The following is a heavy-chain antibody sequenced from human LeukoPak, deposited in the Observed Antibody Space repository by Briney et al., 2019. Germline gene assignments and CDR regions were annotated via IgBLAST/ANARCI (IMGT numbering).Heavy chain of an antibody. CDR3: AKAKMTTVTTRGDY. Sequence: GGSLRLSCAACGLILSSYAMSWVRQAPGRALEWVSAISGSGGSTYYADSAKGRFTNSRDNSKNTLYLQMNSLRAEDTAVYYCAKAKMTTVTTRGDYWGQGTLVTVSS. V-gene: IGHV3-23*01. J-gene: IGHJ4*02. CDR2: ISGSGGST. D-gene: IGHD4-17*01. CDR1: GLILSSYA.